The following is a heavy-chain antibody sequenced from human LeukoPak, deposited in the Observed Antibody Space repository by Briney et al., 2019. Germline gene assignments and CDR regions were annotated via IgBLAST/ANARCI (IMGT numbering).Heavy chain of an antibody. J-gene: IGHJ4*02. Sequence: SETLSLTCTVSGGSISSYYWGWIRQPPGKGLEWIGSIYYSGSTYYNPSLKSRVTISVDTSKNQFSLKPSSVTAADTAVYYCATTTGYSRQPNDYWGQGTLVTVSS. CDR3: ATTTGYSRQPNDY. V-gene: IGHV4-39*01. D-gene: IGHD6-13*01. CDR1: GGSISSYY. CDR2: IYYSGST.